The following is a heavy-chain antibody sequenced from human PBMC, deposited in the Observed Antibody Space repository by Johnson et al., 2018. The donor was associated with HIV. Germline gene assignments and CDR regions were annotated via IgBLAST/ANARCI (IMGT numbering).Heavy chain of an antibody. CDR3: ARATGSWMDAFDI. V-gene: IGHV3-30*04. Sequence: QVQLVESGGGVVQHGRSLRVSCAVSGFTFSNYAMYWVRQVPGKGLEWVAVISYDGSNKYYADSVKGRFTISRDNSKNTLYLQMNSLRAEDTAVYYCARATGSWMDAFDIWGQGTMVTVSS. D-gene: IGHD2-2*03. CDR2: ISYDGSNK. CDR1: GFTFSNYA. J-gene: IGHJ3*02.